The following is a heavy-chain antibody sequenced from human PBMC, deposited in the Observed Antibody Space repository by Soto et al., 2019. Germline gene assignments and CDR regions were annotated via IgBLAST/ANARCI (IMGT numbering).Heavy chain of an antibody. CDR2: ISGSGGST. CDR3: AKDYNDFWSGARDAFDI. J-gene: IGHJ3*02. Sequence: GGSLRLSCAASGFTFSSYAMIWVRQAPGKGLEWVSAISGSGGSTYYADSVKGRFTISRDNSKNTLYLQMNSLRAEDTAVYYCAKDYNDFWSGARDAFDIWGQGTMVTVSS. CDR1: GFTFSSYA. V-gene: IGHV3-23*01. D-gene: IGHD3-3*01.